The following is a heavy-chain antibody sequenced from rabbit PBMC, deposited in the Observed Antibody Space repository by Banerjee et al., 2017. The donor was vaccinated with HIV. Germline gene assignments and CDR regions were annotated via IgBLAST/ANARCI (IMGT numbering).Heavy chain of an antibody. D-gene: IGHD7-1*01. V-gene: IGHV1S45*01. CDR2: IYAGSSGST. J-gene: IGHJ4*01. Sequence: QEQLEESGGDLVKPGASLTLTCTASGFSFSSSYGMCWVRQAPGKGLEWIACIYAGSSGSTYYATWTKGRFTISETSSTTVTLQMTSLSAADTATYFCARDLAAVTGWNFGLWGPGTLV. CDR3: ARDLAAVTGWNFGL. CDR1: GFSFSSSYG.